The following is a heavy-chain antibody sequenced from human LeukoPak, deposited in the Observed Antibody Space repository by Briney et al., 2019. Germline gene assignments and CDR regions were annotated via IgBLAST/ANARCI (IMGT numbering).Heavy chain of an antibody. CDR3: ARGLRGYSYGV. D-gene: IGHD5-18*01. J-gene: IGHJ4*02. Sequence: SETLSLTCAVYGGSFSGYYWSWIRQPAEKGLEWIGGINHSGSTNYNPSLKSRVTISVDTSKNQFSLKLSSVTAADTAVYYCARGLRGYSYGVWGQGTLVTVSS. CDR2: INHSGST. V-gene: IGHV4-34*01. CDR1: GGSFSGYY.